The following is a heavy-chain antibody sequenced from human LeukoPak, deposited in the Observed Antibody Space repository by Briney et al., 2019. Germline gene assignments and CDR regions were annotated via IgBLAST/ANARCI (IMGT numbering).Heavy chain of an antibody. CDR3: ARGGYSRSSPIYWYFNL. V-gene: IGHV4-59*01. D-gene: IGHD6-6*01. J-gene: IGHJ2*01. Sequence: SETLSLTCTVSGGSINRYFWNWIRQPPGKGLEWIGYFSYTGSTNYNPSLKSRVTISVDTSKNQFSLKLSSVTAADAAVYYCARGGYSRSSPIYWYFNLWGRGTLVTVSS. CDR1: GGSINRYF. CDR2: FSYTGST.